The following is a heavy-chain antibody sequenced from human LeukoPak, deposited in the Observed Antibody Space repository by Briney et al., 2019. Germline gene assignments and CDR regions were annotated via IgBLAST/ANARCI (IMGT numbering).Heavy chain of an antibody. D-gene: IGHD4-23*01. J-gene: IGHJ4*02. V-gene: IGHV1-2*02. Sequence: GASVKVSCKASGYTFTGYYMHWVRQAPGQGLEWMGWINPNSGGTNYAQKFQGRVTMTRDTSISTAYMELSRLRSDDTAVYYCARAWATVVNSVHSDYWGQGTLVTVSS. CDR1: GYTFTGYY. CDR2: INPNSGGT. CDR3: ARAWATVVNSVHSDY.